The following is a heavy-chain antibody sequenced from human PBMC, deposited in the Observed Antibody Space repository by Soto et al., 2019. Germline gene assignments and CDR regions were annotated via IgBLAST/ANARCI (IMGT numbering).Heavy chain of an antibody. J-gene: IGHJ4*02. CDR3: ARAGAATLSDF. CDR1: GCSISNYY. CDR2: IYYSGSA. V-gene: IGHV4-59*01. Sequence: QVQLQESGPGLVKPSETLSLTCTVSGCSISNYYCSWIRQPPGKGLEWIGYIYYSGSANYNPSLKSRVTISVDTSKNQFSLKLSSVTAADTAVYYCARAGAATLSDFWGQGTLVTVSS. D-gene: IGHD2-15*01.